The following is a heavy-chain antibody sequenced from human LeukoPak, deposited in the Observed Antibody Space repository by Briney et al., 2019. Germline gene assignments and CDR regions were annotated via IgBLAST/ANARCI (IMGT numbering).Heavy chain of an antibody. D-gene: IGHD2-8*02. V-gene: IGHV4-59*08. CDR1: GGSISSYY. CDR3: ARLRGVYAIVYFDY. CDR2: IYYSGST. J-gene: IGHJ4*02. Sequence: SETLSLSCTVSGGSISSYYWSWIRQPPGKGLEWIGYIYYSGSTYYNPSLKSRVTISVDTSKNQFSLKLSSVTAADTAVYYCARLRGVYAIVYFDYWGQGTLVTVSS.